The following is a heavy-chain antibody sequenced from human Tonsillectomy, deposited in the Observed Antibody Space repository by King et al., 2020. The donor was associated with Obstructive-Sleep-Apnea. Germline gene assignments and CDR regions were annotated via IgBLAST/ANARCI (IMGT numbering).Heavy chain of an antibody. D-gene: IGHD1-26*01. J-gene: IGHJ4*02. CDR3: ARVGWELLWYFDY. Sequence: QLQESGPGLVKPSETLSLTCTVSVYYISSGYYWGWIRQPPGKGLEWIGSIYYSGNTYYNPSLKSRVTISLDTSKNQFSLRLSSVTAADTAVYYCARVGWELLWYFDYWGQGTLVTVSS. V-gene: IGHV4-38-2*02. CDR2: IYYSGNT. CDR1: VYYISSGYY.